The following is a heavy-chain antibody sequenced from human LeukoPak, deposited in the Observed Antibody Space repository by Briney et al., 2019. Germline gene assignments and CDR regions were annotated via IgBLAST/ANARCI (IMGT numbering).Heavy chain of an antibody. D-gene: IGHD2-15*01. V-gene: IGHV3-33*01. CDR1: GFTFSSYG. Sequence: GGSLRLSCAASGFTFSSYGMHWVRQAPGKGLEWVAVIWYDGSNKYYADSVKGRFTISRDNSKNTLYLQMNSLRAEDTAVYYCARGDYCSGGSCYPGLYYYYGMDVWGQGTTVTVSS. CDR3: ARGDYCSGGSCYPGLYYYYGMDV. J-gene: IGHJ6*02. CDR2: IWYDGSNK.